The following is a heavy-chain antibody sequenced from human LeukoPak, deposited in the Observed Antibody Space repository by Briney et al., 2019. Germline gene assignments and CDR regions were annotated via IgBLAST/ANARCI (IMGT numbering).Heavy chain of an antibody. D-gene: IGHD6-19*01. CDR2: IKTDGTSI. CDR3: ARLRHSSGWYKAFDI. CDR1: GFTFSNYW. V-gene: IGHV3-74*01. J-gene: IGHJ3*02. Sequence: GGSLRLSCAASGFTFSNYWMHWVRQAPGKGLVWVSRIKTDGTSISYADSVKGRFTISRDNAKNTLYLQMNSLRAEDTALYHCARLRHSSGWYKAFDIWGQGTMVTVSS.